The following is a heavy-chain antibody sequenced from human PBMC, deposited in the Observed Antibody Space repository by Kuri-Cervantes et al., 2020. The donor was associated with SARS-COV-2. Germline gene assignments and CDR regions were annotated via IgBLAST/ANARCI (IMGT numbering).Heavy chain of an antibody. J-gene: IGHJ4*02. CDR3: ARGLSGVD. D-gene: IGHD2-21*01. V-gene: IGHV4-34*01. CDR2: INHSGST. CDR1: GGSFSGYY. Sequence: SEILSLTCAVYGGSFSGYYWSWIRQPPGKGLEWIGEINHSGSTNYNPSLKSRVTISVDTSKNQFSLKPSSVTAADTAVYYCARGLSGVDWGQGTLVTVSS.